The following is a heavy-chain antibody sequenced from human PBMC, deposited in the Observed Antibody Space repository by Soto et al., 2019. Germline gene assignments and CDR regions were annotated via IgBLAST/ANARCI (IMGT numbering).Heavy chain of an antibody. J-gene: IGHJ4*02. CDR1: GFTFSSYA. CDR2: ISYDGSNK. D-gene: IGHD2-15*01. V-gene: IGHV3-30-3*01. CDR3: ARDGVVVAAPFDY. Sequence: QVQLVESGGGVVQPGRSLRLSCAASGFTFSSYAMHWVHQAPGKGLEWVAVISYDGSNKYYADSVKGRFTISRDNSKNTLYLQMNSLRAEDTAVYYCARDGVVVAAPFDYWGQGTLVTVSS.